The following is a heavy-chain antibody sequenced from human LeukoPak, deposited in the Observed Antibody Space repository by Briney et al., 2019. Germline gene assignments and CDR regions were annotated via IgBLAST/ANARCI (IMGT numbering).Heavy chain of an antibody. Sequence: GGSLRLSCAASGFTFSSYDMHWVRQATGKGLEWVSAIGTAGDTYYPGSVKGRFTISRENAKNSLYLQMNSLRAGDTAVYYCARDGVAAAATVYWGQGTLVTVSS. CDR1: GFTFSSYD. J-gene: IGHJ4*02. CDR3: ARDGVAAAATVY. V-gene: IGHV3-13*01. CDR2: IGTAGDT. D-gene: IGHD6-13*01.